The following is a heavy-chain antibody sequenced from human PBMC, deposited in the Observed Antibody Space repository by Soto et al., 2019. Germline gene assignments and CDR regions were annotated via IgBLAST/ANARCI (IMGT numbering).Heavy chain of an antibody. J-gene: IGHJ4*02. CDR3: VREGHYYFDY. CDR1: GFTFSAYE. CDR2: ISKSGGTT. V-gene: IGHV3-48*03. Sequence: SCAASGFTFSAYEMHWVRQAPGQGLEWVSYISKSGGTTYYADSVKGRFTISRDDAKNSVYLQMSSLRPEDMAVYRCVREGHYYFDYWGQGALVTVSS.